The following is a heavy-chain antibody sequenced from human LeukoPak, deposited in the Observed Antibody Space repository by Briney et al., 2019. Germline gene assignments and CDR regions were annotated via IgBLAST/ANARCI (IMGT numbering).Heavy chain of an antibody. V-gene: IGHV4-39*01. CDR2: IYYSGST. J-gene: IGHJ4*02. CDR1: GGSISSSSYY. CDR3: ARQAAAARPDF. Sequence: SETLPLTRTVSGGSISSSSYYWGWIRQPPGKGLEWIGTIYYSGSTYYNPSLKSRVTISVDTSKNQFSLKLSSVTAADTAVYYCARQAAAARPDFWGQGTLVTVSS. D-gene: IGHD6-13*01.